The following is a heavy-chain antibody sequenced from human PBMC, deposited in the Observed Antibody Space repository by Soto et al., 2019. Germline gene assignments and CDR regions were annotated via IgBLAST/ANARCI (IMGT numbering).Heavy chain of an antibody. V-gene: IGHV1-8*01. CDR2: MNPNSGNT. Sequence: ASVKVSCKASGYTFTSYDINWVRQATGQGLEWMGWMNPNSGNTGYAQKFQGRVTMTRNTSISTAYMELSSLRSEDTAVYYCARIEGRNFDAFDIWTQGTMVTVSS. J-gene: IGHJ3*02. CDR3: ARIEGRNFDAFDI. D-gene: IGHD1-7*01. CDR1: GYTFTSYD.